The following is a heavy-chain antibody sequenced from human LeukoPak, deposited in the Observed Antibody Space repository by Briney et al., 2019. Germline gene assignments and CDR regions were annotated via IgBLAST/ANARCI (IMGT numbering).Heavy chain of an antibody. J-gene: IGHJ4*02. Sequence: ASVKVSCMGSGYTFNSHGFSWVRQAPGQGLEWMGWISAYNVNTKYAQKIKGRVTMTTDTSTNTAYMELRSLRSDDTAVYYCANYNYGTPSFDYWGQGTLVTVSS. CDR3: ANYNYGTPSFDY. V-gene: IGHV1-18*01. CDR1: GYTFNSHG. D-gene: IGHD5-18*01. CDR2: ISAYNVNT.